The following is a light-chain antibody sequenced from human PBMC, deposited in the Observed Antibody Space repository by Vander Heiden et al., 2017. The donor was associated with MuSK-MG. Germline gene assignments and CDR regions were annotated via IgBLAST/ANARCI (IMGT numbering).Light chain of an antibody. Sequence: QSVLTQPPSASGTPGQRVTISCSGSSSNIGSNTVNCYQQRPGTAPKLLMYRNNQRPSGVPDRFSGSKSGTSASLAISGLQAEDEADYYCAAWDDSRNGVVFGGGTKLTVL. J-gene: IGLJ2*01. V-gene: IGLV1-44*01. CDR1: SSNIGSNT. CDR2: RNN. CDR3: AAWDDSRNGVV.